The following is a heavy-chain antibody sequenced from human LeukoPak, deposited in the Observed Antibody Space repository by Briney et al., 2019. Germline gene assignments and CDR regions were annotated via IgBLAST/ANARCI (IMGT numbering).Heavy chain of an antibody. Sequence: GESLKISCKGSGYNFPNYWIGWVRQMPGIGLEWMGIIYPGDSDTRYSPSFQGQVTISADKSISTAYLQWSSLKASDNAIYYCARLRIVGASYYFDYWGQGTLVTVSS. V-gene: IGHV5-51*01. CDR1: GYNFPNYW. J-gene: IGHJ4*02. CDR3: ARLRIVGASYYFDY. CDR2: IYPGDSDT. D-gene: IGHD1-26*01.